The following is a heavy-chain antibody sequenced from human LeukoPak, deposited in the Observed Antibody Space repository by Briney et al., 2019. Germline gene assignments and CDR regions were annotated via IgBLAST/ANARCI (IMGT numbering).Heavy chain of an antibody. CDR1: GYSVSSGYY. CDR2: IYHGGST. Sequence: SETLSLTCTVSGYSVSSGYYWGWIRQSPGKGLEWIGSIYHGGSTYYNPSLRSRVIVSVDTSKNHFSLKMSSVTAADTAVYYCARDLASCAGDCYSDGFDYWGQGALVTVSS. V-gene: IGHV4-38-2*02. CDR3: ARDLASCAGDCYSDGFDY. J-gene: IGHJ4*02. D-gene: IGHD2-21*02.